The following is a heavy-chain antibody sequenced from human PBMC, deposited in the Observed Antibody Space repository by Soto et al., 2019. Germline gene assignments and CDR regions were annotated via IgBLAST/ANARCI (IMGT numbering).Heavy chain of an antibody. CDR3: ASEDIVVVPAAIY. V-gene: IGHV3-11*01. J-gene: IGHJ4*02. CDR2: ISSSGSTI. Sequence: GGSLRLSCAASGFTFSDYYMSWIRQAPGKGLEWVSYISSSGSTIYYADSVKGRFTISRDNAKNSLYLQMNSLRAEDTAVYYCASEDIVVVPAAIYWGQGTLVTVSS. D-gene: IGHD2-2*02. CDR1: GFTFSDYY.